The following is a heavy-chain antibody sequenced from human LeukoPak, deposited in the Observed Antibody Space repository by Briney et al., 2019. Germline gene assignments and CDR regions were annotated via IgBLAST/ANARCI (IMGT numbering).Heavy chain of an antibody. J-gene: IGHJ4*02. CDR3: ARGKRGVGDSYSYFDY. CDR1: GFTLFDYW. Sequence: GGSRRLSCTASGFTLFDYWMHWVRQAPGEGLVWVSRINRDGRSAGYADFVRGRFSISRDNAKNTVSLQMDNLRVEDTAVYFCARGKRGVGDSYSYFDYWGQGALVTVSS. D-gene: IGHD2-21*02. V-gene: IGHV3-74*01. CDR2: INRDGRSA.